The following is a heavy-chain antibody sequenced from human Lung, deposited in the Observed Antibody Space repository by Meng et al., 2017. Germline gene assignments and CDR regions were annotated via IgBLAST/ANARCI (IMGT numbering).Heavy chain of an antibody. V-gene: IGHV4-34*01. CDR3: ARGPTTMAHDFDY. CDR2: INHSGST. CDR1: GGSFSDYY. Sequence: QWLQLQWCAGLLKPSETLPLTCVVSGGSFSDYYWSWIRQPPGKGLEWIGEINHSGSTNYNPSLESRATISVDTSQNNLSLKLSSVTAADSAVYYCARGPTTMAHDFDYWGQGTLVTVSS. D-gene: IGHD4-11*01. J-gene: IGHJ4*02.